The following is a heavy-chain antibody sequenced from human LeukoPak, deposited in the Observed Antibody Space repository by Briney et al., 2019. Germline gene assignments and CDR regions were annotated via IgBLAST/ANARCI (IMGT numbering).Heavy chain of an antibody. J-gene: IGHJ4*02. CDR2: IYPGDPDT. V-gene: IGHV5-51*01. CDR1: GYSFTSYW. Sequence: GESLQISCKGSGYSFTSYWIGWVRQMPGKGLEWMGIIYPGDPDTRYSPSFQGQVTISADKSISTAYLQWSSLKASDTAMYYCASLILSGSYSFDYWGQGTLVTVSS. D-gene: IGHD1-26*01. CDR3: ASLILSGSYSFDY.